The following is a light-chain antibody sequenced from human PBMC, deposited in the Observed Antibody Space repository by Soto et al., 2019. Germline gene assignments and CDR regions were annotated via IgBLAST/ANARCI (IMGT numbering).Light chain of an antibody. CDR3: QQSYSTPWT. V-gene: IGKV1-39*01. Sequence: DIQMTQSPSSLSASVGDRVTITCRASQSINTYLHWYQQKSGKAPQLLIYAASSLQSGVPSKFSGSGSGTDFTLTISSLQPEDFATYYCQQSYSTPWTFGQGTKVEI. J-gene: IGKJ1*01. CDR2: AAS. CDR1: QSINTY.